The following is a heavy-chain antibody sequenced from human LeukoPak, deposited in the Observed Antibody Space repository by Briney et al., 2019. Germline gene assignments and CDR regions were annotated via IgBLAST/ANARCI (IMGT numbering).Heavy chain of an antibody. CDR1: GYTFTSYD. CDR3: ARVPRESNSH. V-gene: IGHV1-8*01. D-gene: IGHD1-1*01. Sequence: ASVKVSCKASGYTFTSYDINWVRQATGQGLEWMGYMNPNSGNTGYAQKFQGRVTMTRDTSISTAYMEQSSLRFDDSAIYYCARVPRESNSHWGQGTLVTVSS. J-gene: IGHJ4*02. CDR2: MNPNSGNT.